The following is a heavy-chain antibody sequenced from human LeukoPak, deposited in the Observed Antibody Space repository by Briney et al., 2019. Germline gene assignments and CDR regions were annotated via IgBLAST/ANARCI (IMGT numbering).Heavy chain of an antibody. CDR2: IYYSGST. J-gene: IGHJ4*02. CDR3: ARHGLGGVGFDY. D-gene: IGHD3-16*01. Sequence: SETLSLTCTVSGGSISSSSYYWGWIRQPPGKGLEWIGSIYYSGSTYYNPSLKSRVTISVDTSKNQFSLKLSSVTAADTAVYYCARHGLGGVGFDYWGQGTLVTVSS. V-gene: IGHV4-39*01. CDR1: GGSISSSSYY.